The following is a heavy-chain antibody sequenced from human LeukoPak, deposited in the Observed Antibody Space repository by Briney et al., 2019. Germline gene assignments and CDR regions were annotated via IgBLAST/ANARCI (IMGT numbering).Heavy chain of an antibody. CDR2: INGNNGGT. CDR1: GYMFTGYY. D-gene: IGHD1-26*01. V-gene: IGHV1-2*02. Sequence: ASVKVSCKASGYMFTGYYMHWVRQAPGQGLEWMGWINGNNGGTKYAQKFQGRVTMTRDTSISTAYMELTRLRSDDTAVYYCARDSIIVGSLYYFDYWGQGTLVTVSS. J-gene: IGHJ4*02. CDR3: ARDSIIVGSLYYFDY.